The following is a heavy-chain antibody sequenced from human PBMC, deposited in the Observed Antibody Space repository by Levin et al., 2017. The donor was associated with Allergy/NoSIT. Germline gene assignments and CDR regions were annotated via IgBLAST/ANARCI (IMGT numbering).Heavy chain of an antibody. CDR1: GFTFSTYW. V-gene: IGHV3-74*01. D-gene: IGHD1-14*01. CDR3: TRAGPTTSINYDYGMDV. J-gene: IGHJ6*02. CDR2: INADESST. Sequence: GESLKISCAASGFTFSTYWMHWVRQAPGKGLVWVSRINADESSTTYADSVKGRFTISRDNAKNTLYLQMNSLRAEDTAEYYCTRAGPTTSINYDYGMDVWGQGTTVTVSS.